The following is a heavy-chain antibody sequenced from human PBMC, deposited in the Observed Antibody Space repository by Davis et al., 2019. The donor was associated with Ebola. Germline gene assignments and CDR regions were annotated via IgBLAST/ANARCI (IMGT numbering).Heavy chain of an antibody. CDR3: ARDKGFGELFFDY. CDR1: GFTFSSYS. CDR2: ISSTI. Sequence: GESLKISCAASGFTFSSYSMNWVRQAPGKGLEWVSYISSTIYYADSVKGRFTISSDNAKNSLYLQMNSLRDEDTAVYYCARDKGFGELFFDYWGQGTLVTVSS. J-gene: IGHJ4*02. V-gene: IGHV3-48*02. D-gene: IGHD3-10*01.